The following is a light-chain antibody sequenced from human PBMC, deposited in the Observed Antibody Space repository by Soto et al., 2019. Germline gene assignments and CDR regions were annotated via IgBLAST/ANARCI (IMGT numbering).Light chain of an antibody. CDR3: PNYYRAAFT. Sequence: DIQMTQFPSSLSASVGDRVTITCRASQDIDGYVAWYQQRPGKVPKLLIYRPSNLQPGVPSRFSGSGSGTDYTLTISSLQPEDVAADYCPNYYRAAFTFGPGTRVDMK. V-gene: IGKV1-27*01. J-gene: IGKJ3*01. CDR1: QDIDGY. CDR2: RPS.